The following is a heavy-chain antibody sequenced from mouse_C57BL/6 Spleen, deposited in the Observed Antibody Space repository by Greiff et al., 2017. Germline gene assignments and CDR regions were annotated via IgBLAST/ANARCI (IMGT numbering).Heavy chain of an antibody. Sequence: VHVKQSGAELVKPGASVKLSCTASGFNIKDYYMHWVKQRTEQGLEWIGRIDPEDGETKYAPKFQGKATITADTSSNTAYLPLSSLTSEDTAVYYGARPPIYSPWYSAVWGTGTTVTVSS. CDR3: ARPPIYSPWYSAV. CDR2: IDPEDGET. V-gene: IGHV14-2*01. D-gene: IGHD2-1*01. CDR1: GFNIKDYY. J-gene: IGHJ1*03.